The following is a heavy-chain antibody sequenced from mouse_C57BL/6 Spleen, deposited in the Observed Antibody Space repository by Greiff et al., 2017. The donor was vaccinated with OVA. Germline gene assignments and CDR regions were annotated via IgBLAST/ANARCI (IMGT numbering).Heavy chain of an antibody. CDR1: GYTFTSYW. CDR2: IDPSDSYT. Sequence: VQLKQPGAELVKPGASVARCLNPSGYTFTSYWMQWVKPRPGQGLEWIGEIDPSDSYTNCNQKFKGKATLTVDTSSSTAYMQLSSLTSEDSAVYYCARSLYDVWGTGTTVTVSS. J-gene: IGHJ1*03. D-gene: IGHD1-1*01. V-gene: IGHV1-50*01. CDR3: ARSLYDV.